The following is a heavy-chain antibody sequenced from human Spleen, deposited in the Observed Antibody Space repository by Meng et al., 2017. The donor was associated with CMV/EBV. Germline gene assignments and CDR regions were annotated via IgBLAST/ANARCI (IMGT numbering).Heavy chain of an antibody. CDR2: IIPIFGTA. V-gene: IGHV1-69*05. D-gene: IGHD4-11*01. CDR3: AKEVYSDYGSSAHGMDV. CDR1: GGTFSSYA. Sequence: SVKVSCKASGGTFSSYAISWVRQAPGQGLEWMGGIIPIFGTANYAQKFQGRVTITTDESTSTAYMELSSLRSEDTAVYYCAKEVYSDYGSSAHGMDVWGQGTTVTVSS. J-gene: IGHJ6*02.